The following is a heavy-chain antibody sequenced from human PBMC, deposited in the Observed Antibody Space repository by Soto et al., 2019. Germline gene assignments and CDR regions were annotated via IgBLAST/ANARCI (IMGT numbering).Heavy chain of an antibody. CDR3: ARTAPPAPFYDASADFER. V-gene: IGHV4-30-4*01. CDR2: IYYSGST. D-gene: IGHD3-22*01. Sequence: KPSETLSLTCTVSGGSISNDNYYWSWIRQSPGKGLEWIAYIYYSGSTYYNPSLKSRLTISVDPSKNQFSLKLSSVTAADTAVYYCARTAPPAPFYDASADFERWGQGTLVTVSS. J-gene: IGHJ5*02. CDR1: GGSISNDNYY.